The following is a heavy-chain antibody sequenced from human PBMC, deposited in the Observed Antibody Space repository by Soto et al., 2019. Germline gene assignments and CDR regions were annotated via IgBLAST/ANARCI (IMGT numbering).Heavy chain of an antibody. J-gene: IGHJ5*02. CDR1: GYTFTHFY. CDR2: ISPHNFNT. Sequence: GASVKVSCKASGYTFTHFYITWVRQAPGQGLEWMGAISPHNFNTNYAQKFRGRVTLTTDTSTSTAYMELRSLRSDDTAVYYCARDPALYSSRPRFDPWGQGTLVTVSS. V-gene: IGHV1-18*01. D-gene: IGHD6-13*01. CDR3: ARDPALYSSRPRFDP.